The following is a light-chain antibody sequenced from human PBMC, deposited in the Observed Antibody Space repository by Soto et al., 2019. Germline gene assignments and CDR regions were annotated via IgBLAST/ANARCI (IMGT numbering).Light chain of an antibody. CDR1: ESVSSNY. CDR2: GAS. J-gene: IGKJ1*01. CDR3: QQYAGSPWT. Sequence: EIVLTQSPCTLSLSPGERATLSCRATESVSSNYLAWYQQKPGQAPRVHIYGASIRATGIPDRFSGSGSGTDFTLTISRLEPEDFAVYYCQQYAGSPWTFGQGTKVDIK. V-gene: IGKV3-20*01.